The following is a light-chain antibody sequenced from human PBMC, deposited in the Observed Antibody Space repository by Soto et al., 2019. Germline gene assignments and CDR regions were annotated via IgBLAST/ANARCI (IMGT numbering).Light chain of an antibody. CDR3: QQYNNCPTWT. J-gene: IGKJ1*01. CDR1: QSVSSN. Sequence: EIVMTQSPATLSVSPGERATLSCRASQSVSSNLAWYQQKPGQAPRLLIYGASTRATGIPARFSGSGSGTEFTLTISSLQSEDFAVYYCQQYNNCPTWTFGQGTK. CDR2: GAS. V-gene: IGKV3-15*01.